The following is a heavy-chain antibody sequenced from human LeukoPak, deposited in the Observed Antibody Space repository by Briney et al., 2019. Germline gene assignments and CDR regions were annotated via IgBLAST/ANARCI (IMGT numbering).Heavy chain of an antibody. Sequence: GGSLRLSCAASGFTFSSYEMNWVRQAPGKGLEWVSYISSSGSTIYYADSVKGRFTISRDNAKNSLYLQMNSLRAEDTAVYYCARGWEFYDILTGYYRPTAFDIWGQGTMVTVSS. CDR2: ISSSGSTI. CDR3: ARGWEFYDILTGYYRPTAFDI. V-gene: IGHV3-48*03. J-gene: IGHJ3*02. CDR1: GFTFSSYE. D-gene: IGHD3-9*01.